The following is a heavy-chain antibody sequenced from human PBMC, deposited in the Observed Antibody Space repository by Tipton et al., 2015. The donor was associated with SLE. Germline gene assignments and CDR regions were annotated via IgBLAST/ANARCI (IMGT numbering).Heavy chain of an antibody. CDR3: ARGWDYGAHFDV. J-gene: IGHJ3*01. CDR1: GFIFSDYY. Sequence: GSLRLSCVGSGFIFSDYYMNWVRQIPGKGLQWVAKIEQNGSEEYYVDAVKGRFTISRDNDKNLLFLQMNSLTVEDTAIYYCARGWDYGAHFDVWGQGTLVTVSS. D-gene: IGHD4-17*01. CDR2: IEQNGSEE. V-gene: IGHV3-7*04.